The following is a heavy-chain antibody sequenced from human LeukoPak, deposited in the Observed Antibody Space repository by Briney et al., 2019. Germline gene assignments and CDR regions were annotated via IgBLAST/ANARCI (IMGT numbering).Heavy chain of an antibody. J-gene: IGHJ6*02. D-gene: IGHD3-10*01. V-gene: IGHV1-69*04. CDR2: IIPILGIA. Sequence: SVKVSCKASGYTFTSYGISWVRQAPGQGLEWMGRIIPILGIANYAQKFQGRVTITADKSTSTAYMELSSLRSEDTAVYYCARWGRYYNTIYYYGMDVWGQGTTVTVSS. CDR1: GYTFTSYG. CDR3: ARWGRYYNTIYYYGMDV.